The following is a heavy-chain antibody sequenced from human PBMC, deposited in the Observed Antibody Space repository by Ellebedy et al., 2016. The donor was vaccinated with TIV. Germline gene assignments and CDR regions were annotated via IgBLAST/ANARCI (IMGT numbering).Heavy chain of an antibody. CDR3: ERATSGFDY. Sequence: GESLKISCAASGFTFSSHDMHWVRQPTGKGLEWVSGITSAGDTYYLGSVKGRFIISRDSAKNSLYLQMNSLRAEDTAVYYCERATSGFDYWGQGALATVSS. D-gene: IGHD5-24*01. V-gene: IGHV3-13*01. CDR2: ITSAGDT. J-gene: IGHJ4*02. CDR1: GFTFSSHD.